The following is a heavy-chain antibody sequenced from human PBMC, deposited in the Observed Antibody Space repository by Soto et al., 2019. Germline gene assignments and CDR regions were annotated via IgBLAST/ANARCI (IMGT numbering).Heavy chain of an antibody. J-gene: IGHJ6*02. V-gene: IGHV3-23*01. CDR1: GFTFSSHA. D-gene: IGHD1-1*01. CDR3: AIDPTTTYYYYGMDV. Sequence: GGSLRLSCAASGFTFSSHAMSWVRQAPGKGLEWVSAISGSGGSTYYADSVKGRFTISRDNSKNTLYLQMNSLRAEDTAVYYCAIDPTTTYYYYGMDVWGQGTTVTVSS. CDR2: ISGSGGST.